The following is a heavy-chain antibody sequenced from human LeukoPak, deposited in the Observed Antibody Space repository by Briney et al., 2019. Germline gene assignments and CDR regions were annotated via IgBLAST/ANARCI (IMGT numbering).Heavy chain of an antibody. CDR3: ARVGRWLVAFDY. V-gene: IGHV4-59*01. J-gene: IGHJ4*02. CDR2: IHYSGFT. CDR1: GDSITSYF. D-gene: IGHD6-19*01. Sequence: SETLSLTCTVSGDSITSYFWSWIRQPPGKGLEWVGYIHYSGFTNYNPSLKSRVTMSVDTYKNQFSLELTSVTAADTAVYYCARVGRWLVAFDYWGQGNLVTVSS.